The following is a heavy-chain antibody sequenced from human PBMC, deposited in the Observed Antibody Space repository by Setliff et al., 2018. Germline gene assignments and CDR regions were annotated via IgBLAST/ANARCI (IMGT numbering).Heavy chain of an antibody. CDR1: GLTVSSNY. V-gene: IGHV3-53*01. Sequence: GGSLRLSCAASGLTVSSNYMNWVRQAPGKGLEWVSVIYSDGNTYYADSVKVRFTISRDNSNNTLYLQMNSLRADDTAVYYCARGSGDHCSGASCYFLHWGQGSLVTVSS. J-gene: IGHJ4*02. CDR3: ARGSGDHCSGASCYFLH. CDR2: IYSDGNT. D-gene: IGHD2-15*01.